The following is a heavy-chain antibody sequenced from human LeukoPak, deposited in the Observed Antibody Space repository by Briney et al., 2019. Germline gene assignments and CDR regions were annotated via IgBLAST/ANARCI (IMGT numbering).Heavy chain of an antibody. CDR3: ASLPYYYGSGEYY. V-gene: IGHV4-38-2*01. D-gene: IGHD3-10*01. J-gene: IGHJ4*02. Sequence: GSLRLSCAASGFTFSSYEMNWVRQPPGKGLEWIGSIYHSGSTYYNPSLKSRVTISVDTSKNQFSLKLSSVTAADTAVYYCASLPYYYGSGEYYWGQGTLVTVSS. CDR1: GFTFSSYE. CDR2: IYHSGST.